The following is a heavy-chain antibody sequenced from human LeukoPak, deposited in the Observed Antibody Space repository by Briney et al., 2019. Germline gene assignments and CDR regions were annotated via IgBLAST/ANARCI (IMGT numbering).Heavy chain of an antibody. D-gene: IGHD2/OR15-2a*01. CDR2: ISTSSHYI. CDR1: GFTFSIYT. V-gene: IGHV3-21*01. Sequence: KSGGSLRLSCAASGFTFSIYTMNWVRQAPGKWLEWVSSISTSSHYIYYADSVKGRVTISRDNAKSSLYLQLDSLRAEDTAVYYCARDQCRTTTCPIDYWGQGTLVTVAS. CDR3: ARDQCRTTTCPIDY. J-gene: IGHJ4*02.